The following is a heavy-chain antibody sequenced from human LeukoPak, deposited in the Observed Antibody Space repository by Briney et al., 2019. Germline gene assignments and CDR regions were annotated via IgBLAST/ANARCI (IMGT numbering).Heavy chain of an antibody. Sequence: GGSLRLSCAASGFTFSSYGMHWVRQAPGKGLERVAVISYDGSNKYYADSVKGRFTISRDNSKNTLYLQMNSLRAEDTAVYYCARELSYDFWSGYPDYWGQGTLVTVSS. CDR1: GFTFSSYG. D-gene: IGHD3-3*01. J-gene: IGHJ4*02. CDR3: ARELSYDFWSGYPDY. V-gene: IGHV3-30*03. CDR2: ISYDGSNK.